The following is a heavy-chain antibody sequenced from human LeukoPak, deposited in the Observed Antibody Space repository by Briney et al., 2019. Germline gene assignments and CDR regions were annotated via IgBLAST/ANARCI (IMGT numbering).Heavy chain of an antibody. Sequence: GGSLRLSCAASGFTVNSNYMSWVRQAPGKGLEWVSVIYSGGSTYYADSVKGRFTISRDNSKNTLYLQMNSLRAEDTAVYYCARDLYYDSSGYYYKRWYYGMDVWGQGTTVTVSS. V-gene: IGHV3-53*01. J-gene: IGHJ6*02. CDR1: GFTVNSNY. CDR3: ARDLYYDSSGYYYKRWYYGMDV. CDR2: IYSGGST. D-gene: IGHD3-22*01.